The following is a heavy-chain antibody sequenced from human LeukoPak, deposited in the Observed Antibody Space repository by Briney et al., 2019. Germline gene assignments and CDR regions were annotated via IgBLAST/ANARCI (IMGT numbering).Heavy chain of an antibody. CDR3: ARKHSSSLGYYGMDV. V-gene: IGHV1-8*01. J-gene: IGHJ6*02. CDR1: GYTFTSYD. D-gene: IGHD6-13*01. CDR2: MNPNSGNT. Sequence: ASVKVSCKASGYTFTSYDINWVRQATGQGLERMGWMNPNSGNTGYAQKFQGRVTMTRNTSISTAYMELSSLRSEDTAVYYCARKHSSSLGYYGMDVWGQGTTVTVSS.